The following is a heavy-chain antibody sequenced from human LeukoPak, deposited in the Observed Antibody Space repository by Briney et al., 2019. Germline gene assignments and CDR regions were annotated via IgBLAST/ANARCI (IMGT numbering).Heavy chain of an antibody. CDR1: GFTFSSYA. Sequence: GGSLRLSCAASGFTFSSYAMSWVRQAPGKGLEWVSAISGSGGSTYYADSVKGRFTISRDNSKNTLYLQMNSLRAEDTAVYYCAKNAGRYTYYYDSSGPDYWGQGTLVTVSS. CDR3: AKNAGRYTYYYDSSGPDY. D-gene: IGHD3-22*01. V-gene: IGHV3-23*01. CDR2: ISGSGGST. J-gene: IGHJ4*02.